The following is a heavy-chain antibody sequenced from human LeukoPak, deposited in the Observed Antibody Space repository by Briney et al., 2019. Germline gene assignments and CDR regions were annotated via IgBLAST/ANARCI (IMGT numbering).Heavy chain of an antibody. CDR2: IIPILGIA. CDR3: ASPDYYDSSGVIAGLFY. Sequence: GSSVKVSCKASGGTFSSYAISWVRQAPGQGLEWMGRIIPILGIANYAQKFQGRVTITADKSTSTAYMELSSLRSEDTAVYYCASPDYYDSSGVIAGLFYWGQGTLVTVSS. CDR1: GGTFSSYA. J-gene: IGHJ4*02. D-gene: IGHD3-22*01. V-gene: IGHV1-69*04.